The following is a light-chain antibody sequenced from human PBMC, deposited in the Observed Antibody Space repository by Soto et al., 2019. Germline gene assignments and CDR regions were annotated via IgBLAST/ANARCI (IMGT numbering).Light chain of an antibody. CDR1: QSISSW. CDR2: DAS. J-gene: IGKJ3*01. Sequence: GDRVTITCRASQSISSWLAWYQQKPGKAPKLLIYDASSLESGVPSRFSGSGSGTDFTLTISRLQPEDFATYYCQHLNNYPPFTFGPGTRWISN. V-gene: IGKV1-5*01. CDR3: QHLNNYPPFT.